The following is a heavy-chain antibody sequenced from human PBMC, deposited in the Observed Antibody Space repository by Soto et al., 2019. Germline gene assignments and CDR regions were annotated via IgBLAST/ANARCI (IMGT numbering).Heavy chain of an antibody. Sequence: SATLYLTFTVSGCSISSYYWSWIRQPPGKGLEWIGYIYYSGSTNYNPSLKSRVTISVDTSKNQFSLKLSSVTAADTAVYYCARVRDSSAIDSDAFDIWGQGTMVTVSS. V-gene: IGHV4-59*01. J-gene: IGHJ3*02. CDR1: GCSISSYY. D-gene: IGHD3-22*01. CDR3: ARVRDSSAIDSDAFDI. CDR2: IYYSGST.